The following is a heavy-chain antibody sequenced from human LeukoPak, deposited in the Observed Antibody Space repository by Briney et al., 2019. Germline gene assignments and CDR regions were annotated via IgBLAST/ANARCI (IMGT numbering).Heavy chain of an antibody. CDR3: SRDLTN. J-gene: IGHJ4*02. V-gene: IGHV1-46*03. CDR2: FNPTDARA. Sequence: ASVTVSCKASGHPFSNFYIHWVRQAPGQGLEWMGLFNPTDARAGHAQTFQGRVTMTGDTSTSTFFIEVSGLRFEDTAIYDCSRDLTNWGQGTLLTVAS. CDR1: GHPFSNFY.